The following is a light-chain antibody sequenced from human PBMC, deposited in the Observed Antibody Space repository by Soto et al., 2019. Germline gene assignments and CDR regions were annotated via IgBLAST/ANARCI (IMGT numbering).Light chain of an antibody. CDR2: EVS. J-gene: IGLJ2*01. CDR3: SSYRSNSRVV. CDR1: SSDVGGYNY. Sequence: QSALTQPASVSGSPGQSITISCTGTSSDVGGYNYVSWYQQHPDEAPKLLIYEVSNRPSGVSNRFSGSKSGDTASLTISGLQAEDEAHYYCSSYRSNSRVVFGGGTKLTVL. V-gene: IGLV2-14*01.